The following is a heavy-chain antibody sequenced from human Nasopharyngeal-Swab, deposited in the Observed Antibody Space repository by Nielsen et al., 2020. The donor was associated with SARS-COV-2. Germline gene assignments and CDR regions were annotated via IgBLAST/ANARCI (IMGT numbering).Heavy chain of an antibody. CDR2: INWNSGRK. J-gene: IGHJ4*02. CDR3: ARGTADYSNPSFDY. CDR1: GFTFDDYT. Sequence: GGSLILSCAASGFTFDDYTMHWVRQPPGEGLEWVSGINWNSGRKGYADSVKGRFTISRDNAKNSLYLLMNSLRSEDTALYYCARGTADYSNPSFDYWSQGTLVTVPS. V-gene: IGHV3-9*01. D-gene: IGHD4-11*01.